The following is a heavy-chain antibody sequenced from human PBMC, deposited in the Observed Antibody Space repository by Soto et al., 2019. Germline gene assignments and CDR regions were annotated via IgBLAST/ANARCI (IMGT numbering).Heavy chain of an antibody. CDR3: ARRLQWQLRPLGS. J-gene: IGHJ4*02. V-gene: IGHV3-11*01. D-gene: IGHD6-19*01. Sequence: PGGPLRLSCAGSGFTFSDYYMSWIRQAPGKGLEWVSYINTLSSAIYYADSVKGRFTISRDNAKNSLYLQMNGLRAEDTAVYYCARRLQWQLRPLGSWGRGTLVTVSS. CDR2: INTLSSAI. CDR1: GFTFSDYY.